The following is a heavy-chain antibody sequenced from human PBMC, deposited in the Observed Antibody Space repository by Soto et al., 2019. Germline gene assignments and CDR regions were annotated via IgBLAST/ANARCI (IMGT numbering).Heavy chain of an antibody. CDR1: GFTFSSYS. V-gene: IGHV3-48*02. D-gene: IGHD3-22*01. CDR2: ISSSSSTI. J-gene: IGHJ5*02. Sequence: GGSLRLSCAASGFTFSSYSMNWVRQAPGKGLEWVSYISSSSSTIYYADSVKGRFTISRDNAKNSLYLQMNSLRDEDTAVYYCARDSDSSGYLNWFDPWGQGTLVTVSS. CDR3: ARDSDSSGYLNWFDP.